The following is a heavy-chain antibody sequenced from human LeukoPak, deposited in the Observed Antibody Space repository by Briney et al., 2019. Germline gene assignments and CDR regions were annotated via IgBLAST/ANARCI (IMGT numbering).Heavy chain of an antibody. CDR1: GLSLSSHG. Sequence: GGSLRLSCVVSGLSLSSHGMHWVRQAPGKRLKWLTFTWSDGRSEYYADSVKGRFSVSRDNSKNTVYLQIDSLRVEDTAVYYCARDRGNDYFDSWGQGTLVTVSS. CDR3: ARDRGNDYFDS. CDR2: TWSDGRSE. V-gene: IGHV3-33*01. J-gene: IGHJ4*02.